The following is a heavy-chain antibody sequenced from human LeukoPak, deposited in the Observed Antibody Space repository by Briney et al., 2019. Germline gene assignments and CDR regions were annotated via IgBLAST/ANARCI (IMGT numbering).Heavy chain of an antibody. CDR1: GGSISSGGYY. D-gene: IGHD6-13*01. Sequence: SQTLSLTCTVSGGSISSGGYYRSWIRQHPGKGLEWIGYIYYSGSTYYNPSLKSRVTISVDTSKNQFSLKLSSVTAADTAVYYCARDKAAAGDNWFDPWGQGTLVTVSS. CDR2: IYYSGST. J-gene: IGHJ5*02. CDR3: ARDKAAAGDNWFDP. V-gene: IGHV4-31*03.